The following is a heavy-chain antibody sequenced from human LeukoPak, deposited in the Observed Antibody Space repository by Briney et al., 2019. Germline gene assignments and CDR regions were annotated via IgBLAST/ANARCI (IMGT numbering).Heavy chain of an antibody. CDR1: GFTFSNFA. D-gene: IGHD5-18*01. V-gene: IGHV3-23*01. CDR3: AKDPHTGYSFAY. J-gene: IGHJ4*02. CDR2: MSDSGGST. Sequence: PGGSLRLSCAASGFTFSNFAMSWVRQAPGKGLEWVSVMSDSGGSTYYADSVKGRFTISRDNSKNTLYLQMNSLRVEDTAVYYCAKDPHTGYSFAYWGQGTLVTVSS.